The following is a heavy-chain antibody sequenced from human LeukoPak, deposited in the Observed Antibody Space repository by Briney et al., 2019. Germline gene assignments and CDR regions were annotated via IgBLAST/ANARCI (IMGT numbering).Heavy chain of an antibody. CDR1: SGSISTSNYY. CDR2: INHSGST. J-gene: IGHJ5*02. V-gene: IGHV4-39*07. Sequence: RSSETLSLTCTVSSGSISTSNYYWSWIRQPPGKGLEWIGEINHSGSTNYNPSLKSRVTISVDTSKNQFSLKLSSVTAADTAVYYCARAIRGYYDILTGARQPYNWFDPWGQGTLVTVSS. D-gene: IGHD3-9*01. CDR3: ARAIRGYYDILTGARQPYNWFDP.